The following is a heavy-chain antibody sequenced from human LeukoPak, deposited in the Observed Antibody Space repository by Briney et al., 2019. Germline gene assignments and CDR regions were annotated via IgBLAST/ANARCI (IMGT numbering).Heavy chain of an antibody. V-gene: IGHV1-69*05. J-gene: IGHJ4*02. D-gene: IGHD6-6*01. Sequence: GASVKVSCKASGGTFSSYAISWVRQAPGQGLEWMGGIIPIFGTANYAQKFQGRVTITTDESTSTAYMELSSLRSEDTAVYYCAREVGIAARPYENYWGQGTLVTVSS. CDR1: GGTFSSYA. CDR2: IIPIFGTA. CDR3: AREVGIAARPYENY.